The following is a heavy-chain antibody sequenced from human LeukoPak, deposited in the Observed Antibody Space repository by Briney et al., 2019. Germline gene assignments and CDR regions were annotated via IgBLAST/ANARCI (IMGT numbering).Heavy chain of an antibody. D-gene: IGHD3-10*01. CDR1: GFTFSSYG. V-gene: IGHV3-33*01. CDR3: ARDNSGSYSFVDY. CDR2: IWNDGNDK. Sequence: GSLRLSREASGFTFSSYGMHWVRQAPGKGLERVAGIWNDGNDKYYADSVKGRFIISRDNSKNTLYLQMNSLRAEDTAVYYCARDNSGSYSFVDYWGQGTLVTVSS. J-gene: IGHJ4*02.